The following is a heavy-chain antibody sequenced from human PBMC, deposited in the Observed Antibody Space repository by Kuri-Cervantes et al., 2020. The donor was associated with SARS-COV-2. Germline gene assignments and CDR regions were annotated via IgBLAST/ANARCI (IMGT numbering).Heavy chain of an antibody. CDR2: ISYDGSNK. J-gene: IGHJ4*02. CDR3: ARDLRLGKSLDY. CDR1: GFTFSSYA. D-gene: IGHD7-27*01. V-gene: IGHV3-30-3*01. Sequence: GESLKISCAASGFTFSSYAMHWVRQAPGKGLEWVAVISYDGSNKYYADSVKGRLTISRDNSKNTLYLQMNSLRAEDTAVYYCARDLRLGKSLDYWGQGTLVTDSS.